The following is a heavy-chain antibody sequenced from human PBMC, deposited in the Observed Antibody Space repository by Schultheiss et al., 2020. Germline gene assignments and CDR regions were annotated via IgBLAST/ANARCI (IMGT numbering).Heavy chain of an antibody. V-gene: IGHV3-30*03. J-gene: IGHJ4*02. CDR3: ARHRVISGFDS. Sequence: GGSLRLSCAASGFTFSSYWMHWVRQAPGKGLEWVAVISYDGSNKYYADSVKGRFTISRDNSKNTLYLQMNSLRPEDTAVYYCARHRVISGFDSWGQGTLVTVSS. D-gene: IGHD2/OR15-2a*01. CDR2: ISYDGSNK. CDR1: GFTFSSYW.